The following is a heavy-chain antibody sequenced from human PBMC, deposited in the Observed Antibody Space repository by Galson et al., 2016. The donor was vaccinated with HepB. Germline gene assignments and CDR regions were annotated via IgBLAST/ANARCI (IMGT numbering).Heavy chain of an antibody. V-gene: IGHV4-4*01. J-gene: IGHJ4*02. CDR3: TRESGAFVPFGF. D-gene: IGHD3-16*01. CDR2: VSNKGKT. CDR1: SGYITNSNY. Sequence: EPLSLTCGVSSGYITNSNYWSWVRQPPGKGLEWIGEVSNKGKTNFNPSLASRLSMSFDMSTNEASLRLNFMTAEETATYFCTRESGAFVPFGFWGQGAPVVVSS.